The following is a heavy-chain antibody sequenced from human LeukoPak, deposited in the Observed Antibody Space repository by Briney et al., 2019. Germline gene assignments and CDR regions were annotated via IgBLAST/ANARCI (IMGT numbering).Heavy chain of an antibody. Sequence: PGESLRLSCATSGFSFSSFGMHWVRQAPGKGLEWVAYIHSDVNTKYYADSVKGRFTISRDNSKNTLYLQMNSLRAEDTAVYYCARRGLRYFDWYRDYFDYWGQGTLVTVSS. CDR3: ARRGLRYFDWYRDYFDY. D-gene: IGHD3-9*01. V-gene: IGHV3-30*06. J-gene: IGHJ4*02. CDR2: IHSDVNTK. CDR1: GFSFSSFG.